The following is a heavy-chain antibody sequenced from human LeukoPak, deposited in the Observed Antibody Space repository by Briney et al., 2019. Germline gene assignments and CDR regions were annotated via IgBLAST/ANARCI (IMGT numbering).Heavy chain of an antibody. Sequence: SETLPLTCTVSGGSISSHYWSWIRQPAGKGLEWIGRIYTSGSTNQNPSLKSRVTMSVDTSKNQFSLKLSSLTAADTAVYYCARVWGSSWYFDYWGQGTLVSVSS. CDR2: IYTSGST. V-gene: IGHV4-4*07. J-gene: IGHJ4*02. CDR3: ARVWGSSWYFDY. D-gene: IGHD6-13*01. CDR1: GGSISSHY.